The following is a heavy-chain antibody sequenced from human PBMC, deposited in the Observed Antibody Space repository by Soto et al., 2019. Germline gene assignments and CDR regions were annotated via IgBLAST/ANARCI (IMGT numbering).Heavy chain of an antibody. J-gene: IGHJ6*02. CDR1: GFTFSSYA. Sequence: GGSLRLSCAASGFTFSSYAMSWVRQAPGKGLEWVSAISGSGGSTYYADSVKGRFTISRDNSKNTLYLQMNSLRAEDTAVYYCAKDQEGTAMVAYYYYYGMDVWGQGTTVTVSS. D-gene: IGHD5-18*01. CDR3: AKDQEGTAMVAYYYYYGMDV. V-gene: IGHV3-23*01. CDR2: ISGSGGST.